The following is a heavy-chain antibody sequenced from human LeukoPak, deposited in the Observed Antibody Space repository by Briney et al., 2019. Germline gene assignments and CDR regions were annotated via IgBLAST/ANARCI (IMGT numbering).Heavy chain of an antibody. D-gene: IGHD3-10*01. CDR2: ISAYNGNT. J-gene: IGHJ5*02. CDR3: ARDAHYYYGSGSYYDWFDP. CDR1: GYTFTSYG. Sequence: VASVKVSCKASGYTFTSYGISWVRQAPGQGLKWMGWISAYNGNTNYAQKLQGRVTMTTDTSTSTAYMELRSLRSDDTAVYYCARDAHYYYGSGSYYDWFDPWGQGTLVTVSS. V-gene: IGHV1-18*01.